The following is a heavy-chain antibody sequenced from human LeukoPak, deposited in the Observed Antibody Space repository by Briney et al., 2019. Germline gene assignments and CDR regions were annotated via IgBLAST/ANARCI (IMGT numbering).Heavy chain of an antibody. J-gene: IGHJ6*04. V-gene: IGHV4-34*01. D-gene: IGHD2-2*01. CDR3: ARGRLVVPAAMSEVYYYYYGMDV. Sequence: SETLSLTCAVYGGSFSGYYWGWIRQPPGKGLEWIGEINHSGSTNYNPSLKSRVTISVDTSKNQFSLKLSSVTAADTAVYYCARGRLVVPAAMSEVYYYYYGMDVWGKGTTVTVSS. CDR2: INHSGST. CDR1: GGSFSGYY.